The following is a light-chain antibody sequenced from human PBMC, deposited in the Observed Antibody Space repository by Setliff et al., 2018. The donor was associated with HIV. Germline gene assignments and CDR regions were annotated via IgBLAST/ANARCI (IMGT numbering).Light chain of an antibody. CDR3: LLYYGGAQLV. J-gene: IGLJ2*01. Sequence: QAVVTQEPSLTVSPGGTVTPTCASSTGAVTSGYYPNWFQQKPGQAPRALIYNTNNKHSWTPARFSGSLLGGKAALTLSGVQPEDEAEYYCLLYYGGAQLVFGGGTK. CDR2: NTN. V-gene: IGLV7-43*01. CDR1: TGAVTSGYY.